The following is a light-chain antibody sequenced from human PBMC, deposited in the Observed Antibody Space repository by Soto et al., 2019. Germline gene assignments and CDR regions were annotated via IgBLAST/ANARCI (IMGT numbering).Light chain of an antibody. V-gene: IGKV3-20*01. CDR3: QQYGGSPGT. CDR2: GAS. J-gene: IGKJ1*01. Sequence: EIVLTQSPGTLSLSPGERATLSCRASQSISSAYLAWYQQKPGQAPRLLIHGASSRATGIPDRFSGSGSGTDFTLTITRLEPDDFAVYYCQQYGGSPGTFGQGTKVEIK. CDR1: QSISSAY.